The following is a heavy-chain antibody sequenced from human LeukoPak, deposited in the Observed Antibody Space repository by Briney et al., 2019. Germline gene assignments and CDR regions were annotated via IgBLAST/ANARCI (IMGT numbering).Heavy chain of an antibody. CDR1: GFTFSSYW. J-gene: IGHJ3*02. D-gene: IGHD7-27*01. CDR3: VRVGTSFDI. V-gene: IGHV3-74*01. Sequence: GGSLRLSCAASGFTFSSYWMHWVRQAPGKGLVWVSRINSDGSSTSYADSVKGRFTISRDNAKNSLDLQMNSLRVEDTAVYYCVRVGTSFDIWGQGTMVTVSS. CDR2: INSDGSST.